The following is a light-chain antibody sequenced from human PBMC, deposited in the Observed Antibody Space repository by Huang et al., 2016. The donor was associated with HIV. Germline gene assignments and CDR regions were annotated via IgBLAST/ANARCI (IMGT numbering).Light chain of an antibody. CDR3: QQYGSSPAT. Sequence: EIVLTQSPGTLSLSPGERATLSCRASQSVSSNNGAWYQQKPGQAPRRRIYGASSRATGIPDRFSGSGSGTDFTLTISRLEPEDFAVYSCQQYGSSPATFGQGTKVGIK. CDR2: GAS. CDR1: QSVSSNN. V-gene: IGKV3-20*01. J-gene: IGKJ1*01.